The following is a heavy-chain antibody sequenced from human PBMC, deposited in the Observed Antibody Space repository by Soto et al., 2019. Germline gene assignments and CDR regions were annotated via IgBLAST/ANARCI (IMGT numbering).Heavy chain of an antibody. CDR2: ISGSGGST. V-gene: IGHV3-23*01. J-gene: IGHJ4*02. CDR3: AKIPHKYYDFWSGYSYRFGFDY. D-gene: IGHD3-3*01. CDR1: GFTFSSYA. Sequence: PGGSLRLSCAASGFTFSSYAMSWVRQAPGKGLEWVSAISGSGGSTYYADTVKGRFTISRDNSKNTLYLQMNSLRAEDTAVYYCAKIPHKYYDFWSGYSYRFGFDYWGQGTLVTVSS.